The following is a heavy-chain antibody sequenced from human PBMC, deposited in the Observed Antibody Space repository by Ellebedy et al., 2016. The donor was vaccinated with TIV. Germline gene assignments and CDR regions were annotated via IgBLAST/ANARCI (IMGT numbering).Heavy chain of an antibody. D-gene: IGHD4-23*01. CDR1: GGSIRSSSYY. J-gene: IGHJ4*02. CDR2: IYYSGST. V-gene: IGHV4-39*01. Sequence: SETLSLXCTVSGGSIRSSSYYWGWIRQPPGKGLQWIGSIYYSGSTYYNPSLKRRVTISVDTSKNQFSLKLSSVTAADKAVYYCARQPLYGSNSWYDYWGQGTLVTVSS. CDR3: ARQPLYGSNSWYDY.